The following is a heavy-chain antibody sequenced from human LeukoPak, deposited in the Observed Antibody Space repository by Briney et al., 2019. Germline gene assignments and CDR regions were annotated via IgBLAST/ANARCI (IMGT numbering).Heavy chain of an antibody. CDR1: GGSISSSNW. V-gene: IGHV4-4*02. Sequence: SETLSLTCAVSGGSISSSNWWSWVRQPPGKGLEYIGSIYHSGSTYNNPSLKSRVTISVDTSKNQFSLKLSSVTAADTAVYYCAISMVLRYFDWLRSGAFDIWGQGTMVTVSS. CDR2: IYHSGST. CDR3: AISMVLRYFDWLRSGAFDI. J-gene: IGHJ3*02. D-gene: IGHD3-9*01.